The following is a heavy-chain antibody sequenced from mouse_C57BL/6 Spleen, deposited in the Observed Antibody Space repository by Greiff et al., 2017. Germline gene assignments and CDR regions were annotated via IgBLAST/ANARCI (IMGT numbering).Heavy chain of an antibody. D-gene: IGHD1-1*01. CDR2: ISSGGSYT. CDR3: ARGDCGSRNWYFDV. J-gene: IGHJ1*03. V-gene: IGHV5-6*01. Sequence: VQRVESGGDLVKPGGSLKLSCAASGFTFSSYGMSWVRQTPDKRLEWVATISSGGSYTYYPDSVKGRFTISRDNPKNTLYLQMSSLKSEDTAMYDCARGDCGSRNWYFDVWGTGTTGTVAA. CDR1: GFTFSSYG.